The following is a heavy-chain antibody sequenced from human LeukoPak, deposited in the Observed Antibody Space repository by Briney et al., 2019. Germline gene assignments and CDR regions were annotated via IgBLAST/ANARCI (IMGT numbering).Heavy chain of an antibody. CDR1: XY. CDR2: INHSPST. J-gene: IGHJ5*02. CDR3: ARDRHWFDP. V-gene: IGHV4-34*13. Sequence: XYWRWIXQPPGKGVYFIAQINHSPSTNYNPSLKRRFTISVDTSKNQFSLKLSSVTAADTAVYYCARDRHWFDPWGQGTLVTVSS.